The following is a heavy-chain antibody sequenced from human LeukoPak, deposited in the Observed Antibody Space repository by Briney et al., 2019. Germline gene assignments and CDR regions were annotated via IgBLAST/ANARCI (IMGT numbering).Heavy chain of an antibody. V-gene: IGHV1-2*02. CDR2: INPNSGGT. J-gene: IGHJ6*03. D-gene: IGHD3-10*01. CDR3: ARDLGGEVDYYKYYYMDV. Sequence: ASVKVSCKASGYSFIGYYLHWVRQAPGQGLEWMGWINPNSGGTNYAQKFQGRVTITRDTSISTAYMELNRLSSDDTAVYYCARDLGGEVDYYKYYYMDVWGKGTTVTVSS. CDR1: GYSFIGYY.